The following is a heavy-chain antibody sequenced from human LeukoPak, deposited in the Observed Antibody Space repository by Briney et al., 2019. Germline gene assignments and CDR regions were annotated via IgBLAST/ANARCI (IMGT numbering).Heavy chain of an antibody. D-gene: IGHD3-3*01. CDR2: ISYDGSNK. J-gene: IGHJ6*02. Sequence: GGSLRLSCAASGFTFSSYGMHWVRQAPGKGLEWVAVISYDGSNKYYADSVKGRFTISRDNSKNTLYLQMNSLRAEDTAVYYCARDQTIFGVVISYGMDVWGQGTTVTVSS. V-gene: IGHV3-30*03. CDR3: ARDQTIFGVVISYGMDV. CDR1: GFTFSSYG.